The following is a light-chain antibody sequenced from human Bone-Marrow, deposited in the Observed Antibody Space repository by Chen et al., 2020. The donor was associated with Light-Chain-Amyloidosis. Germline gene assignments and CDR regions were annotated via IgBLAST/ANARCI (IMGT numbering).Light chain of an antibody. CDR3: QQYDNWPQT. CDR1: QSVRAN. CDR2: GAS. J-gene: IGKJ2*01. Sequence: EVVMTQSPATLSVSPGESATLSCRASQSVRANLAWYQQKSGQAPRLLIYGASFRATGISARISGSGSGTDFTLTISSLQSEDFAVYYRQQYDNWPQTVGQGTKLEIK. V-gene: IGKV3-15*01.